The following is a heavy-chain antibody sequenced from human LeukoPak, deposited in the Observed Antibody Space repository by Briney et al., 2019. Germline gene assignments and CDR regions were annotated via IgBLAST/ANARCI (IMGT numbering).Heavy chain of an antibody. CDR2: IGRGGDT. Sequence: PGGSLRLSCAASGVTFSSSDMHWVRQAPGKGLEWVSAIGRGGDTYYPDSVKGRFIISRENAKNSLYLQMDSLRVGDTAVYYCAREEVDSISSGWYFDLWGRGTLVTVSS. V-gene: IGHV3-13*01. CDR3: AREEVDSISSGWYFDL. D-gene: IGHD6-6*01. CDR1: GVTFSSSD. J-gene: IGHJ2*01.